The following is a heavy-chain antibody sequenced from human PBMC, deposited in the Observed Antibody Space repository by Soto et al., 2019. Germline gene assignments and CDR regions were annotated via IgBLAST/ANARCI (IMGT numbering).Heavy chain of an antibody. D-gene: IGHD1-7*01. CDR1: GFTFSSYG. J-gene: IGHJ6*02. CDR2: MWYDGSNK. V-gene: IGHV3-33*01. Sequence: QVQLVESGGGVVQPGRSLRLSCAASGFTFSSYGMHWVRQAPGKGLEWVAVMWYDGSNKYYADSVKGRFTISRDNSKNTLYLQMNSLRAEDTAVYYCAREAGTTRYYGMDVWGQGTTVTVSS. CDR3: AREAGTTRYYGMDV.